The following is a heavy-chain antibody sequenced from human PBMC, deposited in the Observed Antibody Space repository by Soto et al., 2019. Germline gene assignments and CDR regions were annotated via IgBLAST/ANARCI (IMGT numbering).Heavy chain of an antibody. J-gene: IGHJ5*02. D-gene: IGHD2-15*01. CDR2: IFYTGTT. V-gene: IGHV4-39*02. CDR3: ARLVVVSPVANA. Sequence: KTSETLSLTCSVSGGSISYNSYYWGWIRQPPGKGLEWVGGIFYTGTTYYSPSLKDRVTISVDTSKNSFSLNLTSVTAADTAVYFCARLVVVSPVANAWGQGTLVTVSS. CDR1: GGSISYNSYY.